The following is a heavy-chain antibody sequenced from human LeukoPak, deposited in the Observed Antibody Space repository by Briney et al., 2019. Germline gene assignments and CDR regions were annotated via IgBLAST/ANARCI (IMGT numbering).Heavy chain of an antibody. CDR3: AGGGSGISNAFDI. Sequence: PSETLSLTCSVSGGSISSYYWSWIRQPPGKGLEWIGYLYYSGSTNSNPSLKSRVTMSVDTSKNQFSLKLRSVTAADTAVYYCAGGGSGISNAFDIWGQGTMVTVSS. J-gene: IGHJ3*02. D-gene: IGHD3-10*01. V-gene: IGHV4-59*01. CDR1: GGSISSYY. CDR2: LYYSGST.